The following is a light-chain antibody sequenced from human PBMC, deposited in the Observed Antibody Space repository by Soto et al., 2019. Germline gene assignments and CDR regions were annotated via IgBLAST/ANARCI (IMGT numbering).Light chain of an antibody. CDR3: QQANILPPV. Sequence: IEMTQSPSSVSASVGDRVTITCRASQDIRSRLAWYPHKPGKAPNLLIYSATTLQSGVPYRFSGSGSGTYFTLTISSLQPEDFATYYCQQANILPPVFGGGTRVEI. CDR1: QDIRSR. CDR2: SAT. J-gene: IGKJ4*01. V-gene: IGKV1-12*01.